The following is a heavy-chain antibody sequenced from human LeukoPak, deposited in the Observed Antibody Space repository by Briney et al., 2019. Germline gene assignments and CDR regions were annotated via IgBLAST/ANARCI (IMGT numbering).Heavy chain of an antibody. Sequence: GSLRLSCAASGFTFSSNAMSWVRQAPGKGLEWVSAISDSGGSTYYADSVRGRFTISRDNSMNTLYLQMNSLRAEDTAVYFCAKLIAVAGTDDYWGQGTLVTVSS. J-gene: IGHJ4*02. V-gene: IGHV3-23*01. CDR1: GFTFSSNA. D-gene: IGHD6-19*01. CDR2: ISDSGGST. CDR3: AKLIAVAGTDDY.